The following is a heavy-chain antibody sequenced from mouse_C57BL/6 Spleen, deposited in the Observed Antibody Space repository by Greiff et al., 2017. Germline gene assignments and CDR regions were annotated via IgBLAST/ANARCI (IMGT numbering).Heavy chain of an antibody. CDR3: ARWGLYSNYVYWYFDV. Sequence: VQLQQSDAELVKPGASVKISCKVSGYTFTDHTIHWMKQRPEQGLEWIGYIYPRDGSTKYNEKFKGKATLTADKSSSTAYMQLNSLTSEDAAVYFCARWGLYSNYVYWYFDVWGTGTTVTVSS. J-gene: IGHJ1*03. V-gene: IGHV1-78*01. CDR1: GYTFTDHT. CDR2: IYPRDGST. D-gene: IGHD2-5*01.